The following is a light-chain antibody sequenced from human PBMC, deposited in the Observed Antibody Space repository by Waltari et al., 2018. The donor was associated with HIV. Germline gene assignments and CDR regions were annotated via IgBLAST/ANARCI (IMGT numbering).Light chain of an antibody. CDR2: EVN. CDR1: SSAIGSYNY. V-gene: IGLV2-14*01. CDR3: SSFTTSNTLL. Sequence: QSALTQPASVSGSPGQSITVSCTGTSSAIGSYNYVSWYQQTPGTAPKLVIYEVNNRPSGISNRFSGSKSGTTASLPISGLQTEDEAHYYCSSFTTSNTLLFGGGTKVTVL. J-gene: IGLJ2*01.